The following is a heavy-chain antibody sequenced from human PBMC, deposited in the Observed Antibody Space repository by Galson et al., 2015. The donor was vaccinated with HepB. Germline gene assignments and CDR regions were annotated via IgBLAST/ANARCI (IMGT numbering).Heavy chain of an antibody. J-gene: IGHJ4*02. CDR2: INPSGGST. Sequence: SVKVSCKASGYTFTSYYMHWVRQAPGQGLEWMGIINPSGGSTSYAQKFQGRVTMTRDTSTSTVYMELSSLRSEDTAVYYCARDTLYCSSTSCLFDYWGQGTLVTVSS. CDR1: GYTFTSYY. D-gene: IGHD2-2*01. CDR3: ARDTLYCSSTSCLFDY. V-gene: IGHV1-46*01.